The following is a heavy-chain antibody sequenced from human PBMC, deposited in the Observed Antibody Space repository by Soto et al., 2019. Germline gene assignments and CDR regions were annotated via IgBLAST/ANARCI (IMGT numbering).Heavy chain of an antibody. V-gene: IGHV3-48*02. CDR1: GFTFSSYS. D-gene: IGHD3-22*01. CDR2: ISSSSSTI. CDR3: ARDSYDYYDSSGYYSYGMDV. Sequence: GGSLRLSCAASGFTFSSYSMNWVRQAPGKGLEWVSYISSSSSTIYYADSVKGRFTISRDNAKNSLYLQMNSLRDEDTAVYYCARDSYDYYDSSGYYSYGMDVWGQGTTVTVSS. J-gene: IGHJ6*02.